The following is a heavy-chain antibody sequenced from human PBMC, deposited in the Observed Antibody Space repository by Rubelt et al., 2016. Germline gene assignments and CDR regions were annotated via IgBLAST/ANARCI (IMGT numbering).Heavy chain of an antibody. CDR1: GGTFSSYA. D-gene: IGHD1-26*01. J-gene: IGHJ4*02. CDR2: IYPGDSDT. V-gene: IGHV5-51*01. Sequence: VQLVQSGAEVKKPGSSVKVSCKASGGTFSSYAISWVRQMPGKGLEWMGIIYPGDSDTRYSPSFQGQVTISADKSISTAYLQWSSLKASDTAMYYCARIVGAFYYFDYWGQGTLVTVSS. CDR3: ARIVGAFYYFDY.